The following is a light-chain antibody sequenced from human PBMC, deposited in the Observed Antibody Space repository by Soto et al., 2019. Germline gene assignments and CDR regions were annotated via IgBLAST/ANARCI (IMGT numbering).Light chain of an antibody. Sequence: QSALTQPASVSRSPGQSITISCTGTSSYVGSYNLVSWYQQHPGKAPKLMIYEDIKRPSGVSNRFSGSKSGNTASLTISGLQAEDEADYYCCSYAGSSTYVFGTGTKVTVL. CDR2: EDI. CDR3: CSYAGSSTYV. V-gene: IGLV2-23*01. CDR1: SSYVGSYNL. J-gene: IGLJ1*01.